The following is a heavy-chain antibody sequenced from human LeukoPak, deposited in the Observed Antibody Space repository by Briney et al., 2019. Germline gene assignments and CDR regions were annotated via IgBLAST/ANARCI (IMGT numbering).Heavy chain of an antibody. D-gene: IGHD2-2*01. CDR3: ARDSKLRY. J-gene: IGHJ4*02. CDR2: IYHTGTT. Sequence: SETLSLTCTVSGGSISPYYWSWIRQPPGKGLEWIGYIYHTGTTNYNPSLKSRVTISVDTSKNQFSLKLSSVTAADTAVYYCARDSKLRYWGQGTLVTVSS. CDR1: GGSISPYY. V-gene: IGHV4-59*01.